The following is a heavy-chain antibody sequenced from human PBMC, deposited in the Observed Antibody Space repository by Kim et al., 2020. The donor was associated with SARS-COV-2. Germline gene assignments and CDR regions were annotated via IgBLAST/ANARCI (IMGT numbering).Heavy chain of an antibody. V-gene: IGHV3-30*02. D-gene: IGHD5-12*01. J-gene: IGHJ4*02. CDR3: AKSVWRWLQSPPFDY. Sequence: DSVKGRFTISRDNSKNTLYLQMNSLRAEDTAVYYCAKSVWRWLQSPPFDYWGQGTLVTVSS.